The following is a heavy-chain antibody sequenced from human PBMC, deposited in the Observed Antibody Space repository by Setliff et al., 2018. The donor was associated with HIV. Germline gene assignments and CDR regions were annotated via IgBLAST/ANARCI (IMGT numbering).Heavy chain of an antibody. V-gene: IGHV4-39*01. D-gene: IGHD5-12*01. CDR3: ARHFGWLPREIDY. CDR2: IYYSGST. Sequence: SETLSLTCTVTGGSISSGGFYWTWIRQHPGKGLEWIGYIYYSGSTYYTPSLKSRVTISVDTSKNQFSLKLSSVTAADTAVYYCARHFGWLPREIDYWGQGTLVTVSS. J-gene: IGHJ4*02. CDR1: GGSISSGGFY.